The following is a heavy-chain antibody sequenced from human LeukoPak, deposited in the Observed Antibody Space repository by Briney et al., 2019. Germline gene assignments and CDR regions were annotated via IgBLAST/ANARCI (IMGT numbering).Heavy chain of an antibody. V-gene: IGHV4-34*01. D-gene: IGHD2-2*01. CDR1: GGSFSGYY. CDR3: ARGCSSTRCSGWFDP. Sequence: SETLSLTCAVYGGSFSGYYWSWIRQPPGKGLEWIGEINHSGSTNYNPSLKSRVTISVDTSKNQFSLKLSSVTAADTAVYYCARGCSSTRCSGWFDPWGQGTRVTVSS. CDR2: INHSGST. J-gene: IGHJ5*02.